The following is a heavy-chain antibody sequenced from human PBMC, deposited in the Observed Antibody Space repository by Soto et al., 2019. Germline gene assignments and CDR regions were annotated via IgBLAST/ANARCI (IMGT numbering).Heavy chain of an antibody. D-gene: IGHD3-22*01. V-gene: IGHV3-74*01. CDR2: INSDASHT. Sequence: EVQLVESGGGLVQPGGSLRLSCAASGFTFSTYWMHWIRQVPGKGLECVSRINSDASHTYYADSVKCRFTISRDNAKNTLHLEMNILRAEDTAVDYCVRDGHCITTSRYGNWFDPWGQGTLVTVSS. CDR1: GFTFSTYW. J-gene: IGHJ5*02. CDR3: VRDGHCITTSRYGNWFDP.